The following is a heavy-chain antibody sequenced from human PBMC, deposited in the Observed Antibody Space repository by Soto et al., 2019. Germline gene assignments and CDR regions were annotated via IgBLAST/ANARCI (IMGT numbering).Heavy chain of an antibody. D-gene: IGHD1-26*01. J-gene: IGHJ4*02. CDR2: ISSNGRTI. V-gene: IGHV3-48*03. Sequence: LRLSCAASGFTFSSYEMNWVRQAPGKGLEWVSYISSNGRTIDYADSVKGRFTISRDNAKKSLYLQLNSLRAEDTAVYYCARVGVVGARSLDFWGQGTLVTVSS. CDR1: GFTFSSYE. CDR3: ARVGVVGARSLDF.